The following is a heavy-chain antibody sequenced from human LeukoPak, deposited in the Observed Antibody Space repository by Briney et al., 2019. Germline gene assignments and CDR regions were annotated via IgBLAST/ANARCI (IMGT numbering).Heavy chain of an antibody. J-gene: IGHJ4*02. CDR1: GFTFSSYA. CDR3: ARGPHYYDSSGYYYGGY. Sequence: GGSLRLSCAASGFTFSSYAMSWVRQAPGKGLEWVSAISGSGGSTYYADSVKGRFTISRDNSKNTLYLQMNSLRAEDTAVYYCARGPHYYDSSGYYYGGYWGQGTLVTVSS. D-gene: IGHD3-22*01. V-gene: IGHV3-23*01. CDR2: ISGSGGST.